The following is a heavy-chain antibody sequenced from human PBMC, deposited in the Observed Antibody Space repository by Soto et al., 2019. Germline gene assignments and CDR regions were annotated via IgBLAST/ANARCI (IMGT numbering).Heavy chain of an antibody. V-gene: IGHV1-8*01. J-gene: IGHJ6*02. D-gene: IGHD3-3*01. CDR1: GYTFTSYD. CDR2: MNPNSGNT. Sequence: ASVKVSCKASGYTFTSYDINWVRQATGQGLEWMGWMNPNSGNTGYAQKFQGRVTMTRNTSISTAYMELSSLRSEDTAVYYCARGAQGYDFWSGYPYYYYYYGMDVWGQGTTVTVSS. CDR3: ARGAQGYDFWSGYPYYYYYYGMDV.